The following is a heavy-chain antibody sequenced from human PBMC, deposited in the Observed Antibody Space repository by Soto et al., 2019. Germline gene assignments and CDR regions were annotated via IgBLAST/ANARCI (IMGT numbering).Heavy chain of an antibody. V-gene: IGHV5-10-1*01. CDR1: GYSFTSYW. D-gene: IGHD3-22*01. CDR2: IDPSDSYT. Sequence: GESLKISCNGSGYSFTSYWISRVRQMPGKGLEWMGRIDPSDSYTNYSPSFQGHVTISADKSISTAYLQWSSLKASDTAMYYCARPRYYDSSGYYYGMDVWGQGTTVTVSS. J-gene: IGHJ6*02. CDR3: ARPRYYDSSGYYYGMDV.